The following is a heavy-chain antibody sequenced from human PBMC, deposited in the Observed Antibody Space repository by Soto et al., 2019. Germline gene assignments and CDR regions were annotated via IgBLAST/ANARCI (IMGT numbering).Heavy chain of an antibody. V-gene: IGHV4-4*07. D-gene: IGHD5-18*01. CDR3: ARENSYHFDP. Sequence: QVQLQESGPGLVKPSETLSLTCTVSGDSISGYHWSWIRQPAGKGLEWIGRIYSGGSANYNPSLKNRVPMSVDTSKNQFSLHLNSVTAADTAVYYCARENSYHFDPWGQGTLVTVSS. CDR1: GDSISGYH. CDR2: IYSGGSA. J-gene: IGHJ5*02.